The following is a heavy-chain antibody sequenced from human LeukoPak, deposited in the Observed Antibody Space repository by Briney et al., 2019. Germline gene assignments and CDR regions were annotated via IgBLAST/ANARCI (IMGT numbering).Heavy chain of an antibody. J-gene: IGHJ4*02. V-gene: IGHV3-74*01. CDR2: INSDGSST. D-gene: IGHD3-22*01. Sequence: GGSLRLSCAASGFTFSSYWMHWVRQAPGKGLVWVSHINSDGSSTSYADSVKGRFTISRDNAKNSLYLQMNSLRAEDTAVYYCARGGFVYYDSSGYGSFLDYWGQGTLVTVSS. CDR3: ARGGFVYYDSSGYGSFLDY. CDR1: GFTFSSYW.